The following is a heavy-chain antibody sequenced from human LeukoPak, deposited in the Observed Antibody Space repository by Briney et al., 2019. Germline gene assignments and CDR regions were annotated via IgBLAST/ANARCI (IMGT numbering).Heavy chain of an antibody. CDR1: GFTFSSYG. V-gene: IGHV3-30*18. D-gene: IGHD6-6*01. J-gene: IGHJ5*02. Sequence: GRSLRLSCAASGFTFSSYGMHWVRQAPGKGLEWVAVITYDGSNKYYADSVKGRFTISRDNSKNTLYLQMNSLRAEDTAVYCCAKDFRPSGLDPWGQGNLVTVSS. CDR3: AKDFRPSGLDP. CDR2: ITYDGSNK.